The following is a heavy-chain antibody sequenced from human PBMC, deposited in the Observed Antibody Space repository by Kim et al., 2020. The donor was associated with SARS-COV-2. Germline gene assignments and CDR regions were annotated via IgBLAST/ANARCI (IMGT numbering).Heavy chain of an antibody. D-gene: IGHD2-15*01. J-gene: IGHJ5*02. Sequence: GGSLRLSCTASGFTFSDFYMSWVRQAPGKGLEWVANINQDGSAQYYVASVKGRFTISRDNAKNSVFLQMNSLRAEDTAVYWCARSRWPEDRWGQGTLVTVSS. CDR3: ARSRWPEDR. CDR2: INQDGSAQ. V-gene: IGHV3-7*03. CDR1: GFTFSDFY.